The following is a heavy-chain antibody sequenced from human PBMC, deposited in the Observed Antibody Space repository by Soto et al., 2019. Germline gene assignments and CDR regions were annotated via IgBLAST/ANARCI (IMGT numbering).Heavy chain of an antibody. CDR2: IWYDGSNK. J-gene: IGHJ4*02. Sequence: HPGGSLRLSCAASGFTFSSYGMHWVRQAPGKGLEWVAVIWYDGSNKYYADSVKGRFTISRDNSKNTLYLQMNSLRAEDTAVYYCAREGHDYGDYVYYFDYWGQGTLVTVSS. D-gene: IGHD4-17*01. V-gene: IGHV3-33*01. CDR1: GFTFSSYG. CDR3: AREGHDYGDYVYYFDY.